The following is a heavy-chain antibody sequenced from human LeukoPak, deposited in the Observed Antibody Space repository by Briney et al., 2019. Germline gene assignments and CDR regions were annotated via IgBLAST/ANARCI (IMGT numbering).Heavy chain of an antibody. CDR2: IYYSGST. D-gene: IGHD6-13*01. CDR3: ARSTAMGTYSSSLSDAFDI. Sequence: PSETLSLTCTVSGGSISSYYWSWIRQPPGKGLEWIGYIYYSGSTNYNPSLKSRVTISVDASKNQFSLKLSSVTAADTAVYYCARSTAMGTYSSSLSDAFDIWGQGTMVTVSS. CDR1: GGSISSYY. J-gene: IGHJ3*02. V-gene: IGHV4-59*08.